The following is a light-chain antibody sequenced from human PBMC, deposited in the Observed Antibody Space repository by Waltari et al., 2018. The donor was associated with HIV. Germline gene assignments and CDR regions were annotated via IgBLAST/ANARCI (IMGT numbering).Light chain of an antibody. CDR1: QSVSSSY. CDR2: GAS. J-gene: IGKJ2*03. CDR3: QQYGSSPYS. Sequence: DIVLTQSPGTLSLSPGERATLSCRASQSVSSSYLAWYQQKPGQAPRLLSYGASSRATGIPDRFSGSGSGTDFTLTISRLEPEDFAVYYCQQYGSSPYSFGQGTKLEIK. V-gene: IGKV3-20*01.